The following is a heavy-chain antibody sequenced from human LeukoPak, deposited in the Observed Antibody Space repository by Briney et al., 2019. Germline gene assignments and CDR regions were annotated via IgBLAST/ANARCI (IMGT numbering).Heavy chain of an antibody. V-gene: IGHV1-69*05. D-gene: IGHD1-26*01. CDR1: GGTFSSYA. Sequence: GASVKVSCKASGGTFSSYAISWVRQAPGQGLEWMGGIIPIFGTANYAQKFQGRVTITTDESTSTAYMELSSLRSEDTAVYYCARGARGYSGSYYYYYYMDVWGKGTTVTVSS. CDR3: ARGARGYSGSYYYYYYMDV. CDR2: IIPIFGTA. J-gene: IGHJ6*03.